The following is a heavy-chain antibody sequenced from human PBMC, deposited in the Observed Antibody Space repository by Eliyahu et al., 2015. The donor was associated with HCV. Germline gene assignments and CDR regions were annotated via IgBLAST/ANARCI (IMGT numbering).Heavy chain of an antibody. CDR2: IWYDGXNK. J-gene: IGHJ4*02. D-gene: IGHD2-15*01. CDR1: GFPXXRXG. V-gene: IGHV3-33*01. CDR3: ARARGWMRVRTATDY. Sequence: QVQLVESGGGVVQPGRSLRLSCAXSGFPXXRXGLPWVRPAPGKGLEWVAVIWYDGXNKYYADSVKGRFTISRDNSKNTLYLQMNSLRAEDTAVYYCARARGWMRVRTATDYWGQGTLVTVSS.